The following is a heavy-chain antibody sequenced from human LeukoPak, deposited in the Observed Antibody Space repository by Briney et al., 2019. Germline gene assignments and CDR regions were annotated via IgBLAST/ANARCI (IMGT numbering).Heavy chain of an antibody. CDR1: GGSISSGTYY. D-gene: IGHD6-19*01. Sequence: PSETLSLTCTVSGGSISSGTYYWSWIRQPAGKGLEWIGRIHTSGSTNYNPSLKSRVTISVDTSKNQFSLKLSPVTAADTAVYYCARGVAVAGTSFDAFDIWGQGTMVTVSS. CDR3: ARGVAVAGTSFDAFDI. V-gene: IGHV4-61*02. CDR2: IHTSGST. J-gene: IGHJ3*02.